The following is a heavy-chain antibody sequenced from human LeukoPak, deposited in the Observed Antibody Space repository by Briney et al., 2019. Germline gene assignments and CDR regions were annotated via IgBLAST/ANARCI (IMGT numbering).Heavy chain of an antibody. J-gene: IGHJ4*02. V-gene: IGHV1-2*02. CDR2: INPNSGDT. CDR1: GYTFTGYY. Sequence: ASVKVSCKASGYTFTGYYIHWVRQAPGQGLEWMGWINPNSGDTNYAQKFQGRVTMTRDTSISTAYMELNRLTPDDTAVYYCAREEGSYPESLDYWGQGTLVTVSS. D-gene: IGHD1-26*01. CDR3: AREEGSYPESLDY.